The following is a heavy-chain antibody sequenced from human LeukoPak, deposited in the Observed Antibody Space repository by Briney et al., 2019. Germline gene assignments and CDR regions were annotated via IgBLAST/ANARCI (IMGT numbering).Heavy chain of an antibody. D-gene: IGHD4-17*01. CDR2: ISSSGSTI. V-gene: IGHV3-11*04. J-gene: IGHJ4*02. CDR1: GFTFSDYY. CDR3: ASQGPTGYFDY. Sequence: PGGSLRLSCAASGFTFSDYYMSWTRQAPGKGLEWVSYISSSGSTIYYADSVKGRFTISMDNAKNSLYLQMNSLRAEDTAVYYCASQGPTGYFDYWGQGTLVTVSS.